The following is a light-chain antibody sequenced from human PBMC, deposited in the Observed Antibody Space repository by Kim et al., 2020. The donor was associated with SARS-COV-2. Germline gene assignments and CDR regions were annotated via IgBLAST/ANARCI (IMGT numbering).Light chain of an antibody. CDR3: QVWDSSSDPSGV. J-gene: IGLJ1*01. CDR1: NIGSKS. Sequence: GKKARMSCGGNNIGSKSVHWYQQKPGQAPVLVIYYDSDRPSGIPERFSGSNSGNTATLTISRVEAGDEADYYCQVWDSSSDPSGVFGTGTKVTVL. CDR2: YDS. V-gene: IGLV3-21*04.